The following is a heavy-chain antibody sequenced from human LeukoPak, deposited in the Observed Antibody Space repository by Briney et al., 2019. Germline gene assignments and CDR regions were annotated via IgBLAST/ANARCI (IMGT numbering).Heavy chain of an antibody. Sequence: SETLSLTCTVSGGAINSLYWSWIRQPPEKGLEWIGYICCGGSTNSDPSLKSRVTISLDTSKNQFSLKLSSVTAADTAVYYCARHLILSQGDAFDIWGQGTLVTVSS. CDR1: GGAINSLY. J-gene: IGHJ3*02. CDR2: ICCGGST. CDR3: ARHLILSQGDAFDI. V-gene: IGHV4-59*08. D-gene: IGHD3-10*01.